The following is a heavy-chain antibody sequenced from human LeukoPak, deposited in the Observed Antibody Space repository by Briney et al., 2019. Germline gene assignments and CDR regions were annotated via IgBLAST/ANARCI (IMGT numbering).Heavy chain of an antibody. J-gene: IGHJ6*03. CDR3: TRDDIVVVPAAENTSYYYSYYMDV. Sequence: PGRSLRLSCTASGFTFGDYAMSWVRQAPGKGPEWVGFIRSKAYGGTTEYAASVKGRFTISRDDSKSIAYLQMHSLKHEDTAVYYCTRDDIVVVPAAENTSYYYSYYMDVWGKGPTVPVSS. CDR2: IRSKAYGGTT. CDR1: GFTFGDYA. D-gene: IGHD2-2*01. V-gene: IGHV3-49*04.